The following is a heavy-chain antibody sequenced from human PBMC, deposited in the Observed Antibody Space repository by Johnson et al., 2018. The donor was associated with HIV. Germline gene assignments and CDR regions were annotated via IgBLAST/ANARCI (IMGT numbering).Heavy chain of an antibody. D-gene: IGHD3-22*01. Sequence: VQLVESGGGVVQPGRSLRLSCAASGFTFRSYAMHWVRQAPGKGLAWVAVISYDGSNKYYADSVKGRFTISRDNSKNTLYLQMNSLRAEDTAVYYCAKDLQDYYDSSGHDAFDIWGQGTMVTVSS. V-gene: IGHV3-30-3*01. CDR1: GFTFRSYA. CDR2: ISYDGSNK. J-gene: IGHJ3*02. CDR3: AKDLQDYYDSSGHDAFDI.